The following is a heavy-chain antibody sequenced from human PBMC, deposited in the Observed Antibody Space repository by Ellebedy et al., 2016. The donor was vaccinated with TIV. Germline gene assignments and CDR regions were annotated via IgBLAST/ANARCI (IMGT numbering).Heavy chain of an antibody. Sequence: GESLKISXAASGFTFSTYAMSWVRQAPGKGLEWVSAISGSGDSTYYADSVKGRFTISRDNSKNTLYLQMNSLRAEDTAIYYCAEGTPIDYWGQGTLVTVSS. J-gene: IGHJ4*02. CDR1: GFTFSTYA. D-gene: IGHD1-1*01. CDR3: AEGTPIDY. V-gene: IGHV3-23*01. CDR2: ISGSGDST.